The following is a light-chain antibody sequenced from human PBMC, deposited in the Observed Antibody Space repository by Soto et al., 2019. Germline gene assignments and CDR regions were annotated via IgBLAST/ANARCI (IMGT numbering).Light chain of an antibody. V-gene: IGLV2-14*01. CDR3: CAYTSTSALYV. CDR2: EVS. CDR1: TSNIGTFY. J-gene: IGLJ1*01. Sequence: QSVLTQPPSASSTPGQTVTISCSGSTSNIGTFYVSWYQQHPGKAPKLMIYEVSNRPSGVSNRFSGSKSGNTASLTISGLQTEDEADYYCCAYTSTSALYVFGTGTKLTVL.